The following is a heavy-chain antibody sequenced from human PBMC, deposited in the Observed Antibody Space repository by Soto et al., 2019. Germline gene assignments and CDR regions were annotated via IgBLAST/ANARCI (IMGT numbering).Heavy chain of an antibody. Sequence: GGSLRLSCAASGFTFSDDYMSWSRQAPGEGLEWVSYSSDTSTFTNYEDSVKGRFTISRDNAKNSLYLQMNSLSAEDTAVYYCASTTLGRYAFDIWGQGTMVTVSS. V-gene: IGHV3-11*06. CDR2: SSDTSTFT. D-gene: IGHD1-26*01. J-gene: IGHJ3*02. CDR1: GFTFSDDY. CDR3: ASTTLGRYAFDI.